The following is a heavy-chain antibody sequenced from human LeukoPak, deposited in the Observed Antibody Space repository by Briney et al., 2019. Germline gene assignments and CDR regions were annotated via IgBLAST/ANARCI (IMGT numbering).Heavy chain of an antibody. J-gene: IGHJ4*02. Sequence: GGSLRLSCAASGSTFSSYGMHWVRQAPGKGLEWVAVIWYDGSNKYYADSVKGRFTISRDNSKNTLYLQMNSLRAEDTAVYYCARGYCTSSSCYNDYWGQGTLVTVSS. CDR1: GSTFSSYG. V-gene: IGHV3-33*01. CDR3: ARGYCTSSSCYNDY. CDR2: IWYDGSNK. D-gene: IGHD2-2*02.